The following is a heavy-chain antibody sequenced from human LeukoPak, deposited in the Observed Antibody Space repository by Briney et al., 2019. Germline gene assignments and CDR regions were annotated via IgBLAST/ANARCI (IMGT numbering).Heavy chain of an antibody. V-gene: IGHV1-2*02. CDR3: ARARRLRYFDWFDY. CDR2: INPNSGGT. D-gene: IGHD3-9*01. CDR1: GYTFTGYY. Sequence: ASVKVSCKASGYTFTGYYMHWVRQAPGQGLEWMGWINPNSGGTNYAQKFQGRVTMTRDTSISTAYMELSRLRSDDTAVYYCARARRLRYFDWFDYWGQGTLVTVSS. J-gene: IGHJ4*02.